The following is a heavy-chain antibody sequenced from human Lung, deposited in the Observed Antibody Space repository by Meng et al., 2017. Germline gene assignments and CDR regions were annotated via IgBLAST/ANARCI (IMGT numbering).Heavy chain of an antibody. CDR1: DYTFTGYG. V-gene: IGHV1-18*01. Sequence: QVQPLQSGPEVKKPGAAVKVSCKASDYTFTGYGVSWVRQTPGQGLGWMAWLGAHDGNTSHAPKFQGRVTVSADRPTATAYMELRSLRSDDTAVYYCARGTPGRSYSDYWGQGTLVTVSS. CDR2: LGAHDGNT. D-gene: IGHD3-10*01. J-gene: IGHJ4*02. CDR3: ARGTPGRSYSDY.